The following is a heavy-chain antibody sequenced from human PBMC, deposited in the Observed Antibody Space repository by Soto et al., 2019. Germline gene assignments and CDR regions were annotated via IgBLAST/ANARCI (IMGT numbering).Heavy chain of an antibody. Sequence: QIQLVESGGGVVQPGRSLRLSCTASGFTFNSSAFNWVRQAPGKGLEWVAVIWYDRNTKYYADSVKGRFTISRDNLRSTVYLQMNSLTAEDTAVYYCARPLVAPVAGPYYYGMDVGGQGTTVTVSS. CDR2: IWYDRNTK. V-gene: IGHV3-33*01. D-gene: IGHD6-19*01. CDR3: ARPLVAPVAGPYYYGMDV. J-gene: IGHJ6*02. CDR1: GFTFNSSA.